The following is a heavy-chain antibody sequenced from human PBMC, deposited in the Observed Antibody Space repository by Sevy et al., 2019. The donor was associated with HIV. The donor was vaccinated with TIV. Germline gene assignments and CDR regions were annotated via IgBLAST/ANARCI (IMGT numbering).Heavy chain of an antibody. CDR3: ASYLTYGSGFRLALDI. Sequence: SETLSLTCTVSGGSISSSSYYWGWIRQPPGKGLEWIGSSYYSGSTYYNPSLKSRVTISVDTSKNQFSLKLSSVTAADTALYYCASYLTYGSGFRLALDIWGQGTMVTVSS. CDR1: GGSISSSSYY. V-gene: IGHV4-39*01. J-gene: IGHJ3*02. CDR2: SYYSGST. D-gene: IGHD3-10*01.